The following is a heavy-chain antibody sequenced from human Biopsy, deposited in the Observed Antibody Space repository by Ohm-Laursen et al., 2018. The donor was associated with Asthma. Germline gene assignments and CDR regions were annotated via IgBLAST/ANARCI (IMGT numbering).Heavy chain of an antibody. Sequence: SLRLSCAASGLDFSGYTMNWVRQAPGKGLEWVPSISGLSRYKYYSDSLRGRVTISRDNAKSSLHLQMSSLRAEDTAVYFCARDFTIGSGSPFHFWGPGTLVTVSS. D-gene: IGHD3-10*01. CDR3: ARDFTIGSGSPFHF. CDR1: GLDFSGYT. J-gene: IGHJ4*01. V-gene: IGHV3-21*01. CDR2: ISGLSRYK.